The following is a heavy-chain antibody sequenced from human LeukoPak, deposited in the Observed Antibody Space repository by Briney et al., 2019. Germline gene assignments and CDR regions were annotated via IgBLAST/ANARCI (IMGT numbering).Heavy chain of an antibody. Sequence: PGGSLRLSCAASGFTFSSYAMSWVRQAPGKGLEWVSAISGSGGSTYYADSVKGRFTISRDNSKSTLYLQVNSLRAEDTAVYYCARTFYGSIAALWGQGTLVTVSS. CDR3: ARTFYGSIAAL. J-gene: IGHJ4*02. D-gene: IGHD6-6*01. CDR1: GFTFSSYA. V-gene: IGHV3-23*01. CDR2: ISGSGGST.